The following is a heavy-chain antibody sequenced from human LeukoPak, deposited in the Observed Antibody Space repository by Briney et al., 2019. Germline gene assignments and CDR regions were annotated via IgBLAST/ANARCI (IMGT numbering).Heavy chain of an antibody. Sequence: SETLSPTCAVYGGSFSGYYWSWIRQPPGKGLEWIGGINHSGSTNYNPSLKSRVTISVDTSKNQFSLKLSSVTAADTAVYYCAKDTGAGLFDHWGQGTLVTVSS. J-gene: IGHJ4*02. V-gene: IGHV4-34*01. CDR1: GGSFSGYY. CDR3: AKDTGAGLFDH. D-gene: IGHD3/OR15-3a*01. CDR2: INHSGST.